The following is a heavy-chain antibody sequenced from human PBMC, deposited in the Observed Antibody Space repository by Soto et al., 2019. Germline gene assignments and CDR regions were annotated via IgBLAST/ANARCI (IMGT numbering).Heavy chain of an antibody. Sequence: GGSLRLSCSASGFTFSSYAMHWVRQAPGKGLEYVSAISSNGGSTYYADSVTGRFTISRDKSKNTLYLQMSRLRAEDTAVYYCGKGARQWLDPGDWFDPWGQGTLVTVSS. CDR3: GKGARQWLDPGDWFDP. J-gene: IGHJ5*02. D-gene: IGHD6-19*01. CDR2: ISSNGGST. CDR1: GFTFSSYA. V-gene: IGHV3-64D*06.